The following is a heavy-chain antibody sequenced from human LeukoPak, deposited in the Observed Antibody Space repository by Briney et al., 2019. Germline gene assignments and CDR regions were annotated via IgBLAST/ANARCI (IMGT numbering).Heavy chain of an antibody. Sequence: SVKVSCKASGYTFTSYYMHWVRQAPGQGLEWMGGIIPIFGTANYAQKFQGRVAITTDESTSTAYMELSSLRSEDTAVYYCARRGGIAAAGWGYFDYWGQGTLVTVSS. J-gene: IGHJ4*02. CDR3: ARRGGIAAAGWGYFDY. CDR2: IIPIFGTA. CDR1: GYTFTSYY. V-gene: IGHV1-69*05. D-gene: IGHD6-13*01.